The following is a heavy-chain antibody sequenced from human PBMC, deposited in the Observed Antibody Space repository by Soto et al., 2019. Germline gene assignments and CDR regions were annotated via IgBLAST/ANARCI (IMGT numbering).Heavy chain of an antibody. D-gene: IGHD3-22*01. J-gene: IGHJ4*02. CDR2: IYYSGST. V-gene: IGHV4-39*02. CDR1: GGSISSSTYY. CDR3: ARDPSYYYDSSGYTGP. Sequence: SETLSLTCTVSGGSISSSTYYWGWIRQPPGKGLEWIGSIYYSGSTYYNPSLKSRVTISVDTSKNQFSLKLSSVTAADTAVYYCARDPSYYYDSSGYTGPWGQGTLVTVSS.